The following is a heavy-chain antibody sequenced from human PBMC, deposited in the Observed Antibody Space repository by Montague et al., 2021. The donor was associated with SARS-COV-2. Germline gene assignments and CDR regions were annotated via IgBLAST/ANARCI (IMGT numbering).Heavy chain of an antibody. J-gene: IGHJ4*02. CDR3: ARREYSYGWGD. CDR2: IYYSGST. Sequence: SETLSLTCTVSGGSISSYYWSWIRQPPGKGLEWIGYIYYSGSTNYNPSLKSPVTISVDTSKNQFSLKLNSVTAADTALYYCARREYSYGWGDWGQGTLVTVSP. D-gene: IGHD5-18*01. V-gene: IGHV4-59*08. CDR1: GGSISSYY.